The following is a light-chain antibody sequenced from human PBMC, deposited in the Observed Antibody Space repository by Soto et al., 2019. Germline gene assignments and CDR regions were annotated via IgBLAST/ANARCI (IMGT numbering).Light chain of an antibody. Sequence: QSALTQPRSVSGSPGQSATISCTGTSSDVGGYDFVSWYQHPPGKAPKLMIYDVSKRPSGVPDRFSGSKSGNTASLTISGLQAEDEADYYCCSYAGTYTRGLFGGGTKLTVL. CDR3: CSYAGTYTRGL. V-gene: IGLV2-11*01. CDR2: DVS. CDR1: SSDVGGYDF. J-gene: IGLJ2*01.